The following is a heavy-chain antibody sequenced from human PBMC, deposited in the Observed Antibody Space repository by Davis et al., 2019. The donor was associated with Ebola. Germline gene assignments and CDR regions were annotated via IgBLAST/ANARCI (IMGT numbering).Heavy chain of an antibody. D-gene: IGHD6-19*01. Sequence: MPSETLSLTCTVSGGSISSSSYYWGWIRQPPGKGLEWIGSIYYSGSTYYNPSLKSRVTISADTSKNQFSLKLSSVTAADTAVYYCARHGHWVAGTRGYYYGMDVWGQGTTVTVSS. CDR2: IYYSGST. CDR1: GGSISSSSYY. V-gene: IGHV4-39*01. J-gene: IGHJ6*02. CDR3: ARHGHWVAGTRGYYYGMDV.